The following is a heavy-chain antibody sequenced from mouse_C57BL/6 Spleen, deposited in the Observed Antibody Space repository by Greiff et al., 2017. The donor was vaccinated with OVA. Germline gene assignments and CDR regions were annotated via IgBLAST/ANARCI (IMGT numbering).Heavy chain of an antibody. J-gene: IGHJ3*01. CDR3: ARQDGYYFAY. CDR1: GFTFSDYG. Sequence: EVQLVESGGGLVQPGGSLKLSCAASGFTFSDYGMAWVRQAPRKGPEWVAFISNLAYSIYYADTVTGRFTISRENAKNTLYLEMSSLRSEDTAMYYCARQDGYYFAYWGQGTLVTVSA. V-gene: IGHV5-15*01. D-gene: IGHD2-3*01. CDR2: ISNLAYSI.